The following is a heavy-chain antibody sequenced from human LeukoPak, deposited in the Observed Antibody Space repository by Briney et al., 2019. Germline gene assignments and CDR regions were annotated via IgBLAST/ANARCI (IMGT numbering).Heavy chain of an antibody. V-gene: IGHV4-4*07. D-gene: IGHD3-22*01. Sequence: SETLSLTCTVSGGSISIYYWNWIRQPAGKGLEWIGRIYTSGSTKYNPSLKSRVTISVDTSKNQFSLKLSSVTAADTAVYYCARSSLYYYDSSGYYPDAFDIWSQGTMVTVSS. CDR2: IYTSGST. CDR3: ARSSLYYYDSSGYYPDAFDI. CDR1: GGSISIYY. J-gene: IGHJ3*02.